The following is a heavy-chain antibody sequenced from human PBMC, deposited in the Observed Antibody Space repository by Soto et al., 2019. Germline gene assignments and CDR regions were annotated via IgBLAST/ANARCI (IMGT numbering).Heavy chain of an antibody. CDR2: VSGSGGST. V-gene: IGHV3-23*01. D-gene: IGHD3-22*01. J-gene: IGHJ4*02. Sequence: GGSLRLSCAASGFTFSSYAMSWVRQAPGKGLEWVSGVSGSGGSTYCVDSVKGRFTISRDNSKNTLYLQMNSLRAEDTAVYYCAKDLDDSSGYYLLGYWGQGTLVTVSS. CDR3: AKDLDDSSGYYLLGY. CDR1: GFTFSSYA.